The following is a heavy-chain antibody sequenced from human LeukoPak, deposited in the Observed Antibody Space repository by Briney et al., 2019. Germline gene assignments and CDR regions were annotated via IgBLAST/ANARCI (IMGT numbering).Heavy chain of an antibody. CDR3: ARHYERASYFDY. CDR1: GGSISSSSYY. V-gene: IGHV4-39*01. J-gene: IGHJ4*02. Sequence: SETLSLTCTVSGGSISSSSYYWVWIRQPPGKGLEWIGSIYYSGSAYYNSSLKSRVTISVDTSKNQFSPKLSSVTAADTAVYYCARHYERASYFDYWGQGTLVTVSS. CDR2: IYYSGSA. D-gene: IGHD1-1*01.